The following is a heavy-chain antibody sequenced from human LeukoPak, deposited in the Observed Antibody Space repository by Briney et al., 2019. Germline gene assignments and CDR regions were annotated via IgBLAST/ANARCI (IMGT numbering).Heavy chain of an antibody. Sequence: PSETLSLTCTVSGGSISSSSYYWGWIRQPPGKGLEWIGSIYYSGSTYYNPSLESRVTISVDTSKNQFSLKLSSVTAADTAVYYCARLKSGSSRHFDYWGQGTLVTVSS. CDR2: IYYSGST. CDR1: GGSISSSSYY. J-gene: IGHJ4*02. V-gene: IGHV4-39*01. D-gene: IGHD1-26*01. CDR3: ARLKSGSSRHFDY.